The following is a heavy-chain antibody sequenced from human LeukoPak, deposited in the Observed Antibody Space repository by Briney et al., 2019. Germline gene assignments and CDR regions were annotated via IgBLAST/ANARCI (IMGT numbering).Heavy chain of an antibody. Sequence: KPSETLSLTCTVSGGSISSYYWSWIRQPPGKGLEWIGYLYYGGSTIYNPSLKSRVTISVDTSKNPFSLKLTSVTAADPAVYYCARGTIFGVVMDVWGQGTTVTVSS. CDR3: ARGTIFGVVMDV. CDR2: LYYGGST. CDR1: GGSISSYY. D-gene: IGHD3-3*01. J-gene: IGHJ6*01. V-gene: IGHV4-59*01.